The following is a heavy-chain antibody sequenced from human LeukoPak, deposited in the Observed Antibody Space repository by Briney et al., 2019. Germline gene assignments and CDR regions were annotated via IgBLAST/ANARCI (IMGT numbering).Heavy chain of an antibody. V-gene: IGHV4-34*01. J-gene: IGHJ4*02. CDR3: ARAKTGYYIRRNYFDY. CDR1: GGSFSGYY. D-gene: IGHD3-9*01. CDR2: INHSGST. Sequence: SETLSLTCAVYGGSFSGYYWSWIRQPPGKGLEWIGEINHSGSTNYNPSLKSRVTISVDTSKNQFSLKLSSVTAADTAAYYCARAKTGYYIRRNYFDYWGQGTLVTVSS.